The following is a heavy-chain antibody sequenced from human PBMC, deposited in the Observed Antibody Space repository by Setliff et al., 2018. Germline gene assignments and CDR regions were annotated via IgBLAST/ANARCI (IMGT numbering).Heavy chain of an antibody. CDR1: GFTFSNCW. Sequence: GGSLRLSCAASGFTFSNCWVSWVRQAPGKGLEWVASIKPDSSEKYYVDSVRGRFTISRDNARNSLLLQMNSLRAEDTAVYYCARDPEGGGFDIWGQGTLVTVSS. J-gene: IGHJ3*02. D-gene: IGHD2-15*01. V-gene: IGHV3-7*01. CDR3: ARDPEGGGFDI. CDR2: IKPDSSEK.